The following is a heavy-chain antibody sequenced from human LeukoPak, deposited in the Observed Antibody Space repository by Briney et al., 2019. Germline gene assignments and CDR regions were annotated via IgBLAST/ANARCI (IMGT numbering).Heavy chain of an antibody. V-gene: IGHV1-8*03. J-gene: IGHJ5*02. CDR1: GYPFTSYD. CDR3: ARAIRADRRGSWFGP. Sequence: ASVKVSCKASGYPFTSYDINWVRQATGQGLGWMGWMNPNSGNTGYAQKFQGRVTFSRNTSITTAYMELSSLRSEDTAVYYCARAIRADRRGSWFGPWGQGTLVTVSS. D-gene: IGHD6-6*01. CDR2: MNPNSGNT.